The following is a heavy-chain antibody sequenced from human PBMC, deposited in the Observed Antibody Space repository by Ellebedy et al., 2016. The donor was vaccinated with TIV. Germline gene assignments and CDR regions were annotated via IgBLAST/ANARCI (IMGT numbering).Heavy chain of an antibody. J-gene: IGHJ4*02. Sequence: GESLKISCAASGFTFSSNAMSWVRQAPGKGLEWVSGISESGGSTYYADSVKGRFTISRDNSKNTLYLQMNSLRAEDTTVYYCAKDRGLIPGTTFFDYWGQGTLVTVSS. V-gene: IGHV3-23*01. D-gene: IGHD1-7*01. CDR3: AKDRGLIPGTTFFDY. CDR2: ISESGGST. CDR1: GFTFSSNA.